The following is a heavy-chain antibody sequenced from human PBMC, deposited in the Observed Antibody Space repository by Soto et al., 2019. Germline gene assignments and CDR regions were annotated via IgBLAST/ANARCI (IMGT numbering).Heavy chain of an antibody. J-gene: IGHJ5*02. D-gene: IGHD3-10*01. CDR1: GGSFSGYY. CDR2: INHSGST. CDR3: ASLTWGSGSGSYYWFVP. Sequence: PSETLSLTCAVYGGSFSGYYWSWIRQPPGKGLEWIGEINHSGSTNYNPSLKSRVTISVDTSKNQFSLKLSSVTAADTAVYYCASLTWGSGSGSYYWFVPWGQGTLVTVSS. V-gene: IGHV4-34*01.